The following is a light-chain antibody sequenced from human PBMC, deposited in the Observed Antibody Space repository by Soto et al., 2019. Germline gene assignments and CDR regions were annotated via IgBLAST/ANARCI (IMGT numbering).Light chain of an antibody. Sequence: QSVLTQPPSVSGAPGQRVTISCTGSSSNIGAGYDVHWYRQLPGTAPKLLIYGNNNRPSGVPDRFSGSKSGPSASLAITGLQAEDEADYYCQSYDSSLSGVVFGGGTKVTVL. CDR2: GNN. CDR3: QSYDSSLSGVV. V-gene: IGLV1-40*01. CDR1: SSNIGAGYD. J-gene: IGLJ2*01.